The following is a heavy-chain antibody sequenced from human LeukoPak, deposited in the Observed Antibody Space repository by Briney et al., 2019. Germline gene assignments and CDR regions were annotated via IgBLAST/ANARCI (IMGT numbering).Heavy chain of an antibody. Sequence: SETLSLTCTVSGGSIRGYFWTWIRQPPGKGLEWIGYIYYSGSTNYNPSLKSRVTITVDTSKNQFSLRLNSVTAADTAVYYCAMAYSSSWYYFDYWGQGTLVTVSS. V-gene: IGHV4-59*03. CDR3: AMAYSSSWYYFDY. J-gene: IGHJ4*02. CDR2: IYYSGST. CDR1: GGSIRGYF. D-gene: IGHD6-13*01.